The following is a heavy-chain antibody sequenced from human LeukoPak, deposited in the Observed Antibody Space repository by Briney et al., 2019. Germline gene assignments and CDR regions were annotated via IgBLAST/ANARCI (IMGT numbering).Heavy chain of an antibody. CDR2: IYYSGST. J-gene: IGHJ3*02. CDR3: ASWYYDSSGYPSPGTAFDI. V-gene: IGHV4-31*11. CDR1: GGSFSGYY. D-gene: IGHD3-22*01. Sequence: SETLSLTCAVYGGSFSGYYWSWIRQHPGKGLEWIGYIYYSGSTYYNPSLKSRVTISVDTSKNQFSLKLSSVTAADTAVYYCASWYYDSSGYPSPGTAFDIWGQGTMVTVSS.